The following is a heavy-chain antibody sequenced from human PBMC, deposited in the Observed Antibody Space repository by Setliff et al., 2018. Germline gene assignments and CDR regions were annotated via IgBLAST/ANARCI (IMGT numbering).Heavy chain of an antibody. CDR2: IHGTEGT. V-gene: IGHV4-61*09. Sequence: PSETLSLTCTVSDGSLHSGNYYWTWIRQPAGKALEWIGHIHGTEGTHYNPSLESRVTISRDKSPNQFSLMLRSVTAADTALYYCARGYYNGRGYYYLPCSFDSWGRGILVTVSS. CDR1: DGSLHSGNYY. CDR3: ARGYYNGRGYYYLPCSFDS. D-gene: IGHD3-10*01. J-gene: IGHJ4*02.